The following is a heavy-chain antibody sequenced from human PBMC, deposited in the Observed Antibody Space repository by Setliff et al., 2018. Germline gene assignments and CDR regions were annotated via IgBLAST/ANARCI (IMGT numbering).Heavy chain of an antibody. V-gene: IGHV4-38-2*01. CDR1: GISISSGHY. D-gene: IGHD3-3*01. CDR2: IYHKGRT. J-gene: IGHJ3*02. Sequence: LSLTCGVSGISISSGHYWGWIRQPPGKGLEWIATIYHKGRTYYNPSLDGRVTISLDTSKNHFSLRLSSVTAADTAVYYCASPRRDDLDSPFDAFDIWGQGTKVTVSS. CDR3: ASPRRDDLDSPFDAFDI.